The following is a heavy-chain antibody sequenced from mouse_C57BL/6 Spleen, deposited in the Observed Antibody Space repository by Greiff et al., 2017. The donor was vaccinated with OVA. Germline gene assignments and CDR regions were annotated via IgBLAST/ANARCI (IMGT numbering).Heavy chain of an antibody. CDR2: IDPSDSYT. J-gene: IGHJ4*01. V-gene: IGHV1-50*01. D-gene: IGHD1-1*01. Sequence: VQLQQSGAELVKPGASVKLSCKASGYTFTSYWMQWVKQRPGQGLEWIGEIDPSDSYTNYNQKFKGKATLTVDTSSSTAYMQLSSLTSEDSAVYYCARILTTVVDAMDYWGQGTSVTVSS. CDR1: GYTFTSYW. CDR3: ARILTTVVDAMDY.